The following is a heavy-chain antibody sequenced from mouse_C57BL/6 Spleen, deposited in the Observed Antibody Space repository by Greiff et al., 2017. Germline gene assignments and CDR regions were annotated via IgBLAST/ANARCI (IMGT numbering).Heavy chain of an antibody. V-gene: IGHV1-80*01. J-gene: IGHJ2*01. CDR2: IYPGDGDT. D-gene: IGHD2-3*01. CDR1: GYAFSSYW. Sequence: VQLQESGAELVKPGASVKISCKASGYAFSSYWMNWVKQRPGKGLEWIGQIYPGDGDTNYNGKFKGKATLTADKTSSTAYMQLSSLTSEDSAVYFCARSTGWLPLDYWGQGTTLTVSS. CDR3: ARSTGWLPLDY.